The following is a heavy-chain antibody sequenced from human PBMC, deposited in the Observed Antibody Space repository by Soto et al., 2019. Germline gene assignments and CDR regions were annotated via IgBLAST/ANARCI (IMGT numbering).Heavy chain of an antibody. CDR2: IYYSGST. J-gene: IGHJ4*02. CDR3: AGGEPVTIFGVVITYYFDY. CDR1: GGSISSYY. D-gene: IGHD3-3*01. V-gene: IGHV4-59*01. Sequence: SETLSLTWTVSGGSISSYYWSWIRQPPGKGLEWIGYIYYSGSTNYNPSLKSRVTISVDTSKNQFSLKLSSVTAADTAVYYCAGGEPVTIFGVVITYYFDYWGQGTLITVSS.